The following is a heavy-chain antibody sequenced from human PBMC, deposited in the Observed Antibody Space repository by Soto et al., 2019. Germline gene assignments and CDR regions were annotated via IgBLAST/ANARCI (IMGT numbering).Heavy chain of an antibody. CDR2: ISGSGGST. CDR3: AKSHEFGVVILYYFDY. CDR1: GFTFSSYA. D-gene: IGHD3-3*01. J-gene: IGHJ4*02. Sequence: GGSPSLSCAASGFTFSSYAMSWVRQAPGQGLEWVSAISGSGGSTYYADSVKGRFTISRDNSKNTLYLQMNSLRAEDTDVYYCAKSHEFGVVILYYFDYWGQGTLVTVSS. V-gene: IGHV3-23*01.